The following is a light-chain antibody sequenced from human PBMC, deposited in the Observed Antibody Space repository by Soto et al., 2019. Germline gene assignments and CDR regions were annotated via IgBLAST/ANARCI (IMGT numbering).Light chain of an antibody. V-gene: IGKV1-5*03. J-gene: IGKJ1*01. CDR2: KAS. CDR3: QQYNSFWT. CDR1: QSISSW. Sequence: DIQMTQSPSTLSASVGDRVTITCRASQSISSWLAWYQQKPGKAPKLLIYKASSLESGVPSRFSGSGSGTEFTLTISSLQPVDFATYYCQQYNSFWTFGQGTKVDIK.